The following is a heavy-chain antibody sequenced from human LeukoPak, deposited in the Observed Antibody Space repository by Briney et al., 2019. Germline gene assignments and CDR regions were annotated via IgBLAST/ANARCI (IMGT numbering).Heavy chain of an antibody. Sequence: GGSLRLSCAASGFTFSDAWMNWVRQVPGKGLEWVGLFKSKTNGGTTDYAAPVKGRFTMSRDDSKNTLYLQMNSLKTEDTAVYYCTTEYSGSSSNWGQGILVTVSS. CDR1: GFTFSDAW. V-gene: IGHV3-15*01. CDR3: TTEYSGSSSN. J-gene: IGHJ4*02. D-gene: IGHD1-26*01. CDR2: FKSKTNGGTT.